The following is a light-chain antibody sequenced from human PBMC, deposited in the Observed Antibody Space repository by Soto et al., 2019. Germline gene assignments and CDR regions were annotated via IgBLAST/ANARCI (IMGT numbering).Light chain of an antibody. CDR1: QSVSSNY. Sequence: EIVLTQSPGTLSLSPGERATLSCRASQSVSSNYLAWYQQKPGQAPRLLIYGASSRATGIPGRFSGSGSGTDFTLTITRLEPEDFAVYYCQQYGPSPPTFGPGTKVDIK. CDR3: QQYGPSPPT. V-gene: IGKV3-20*01. J-gene: IGKJ3*01. CDR2: GAS.